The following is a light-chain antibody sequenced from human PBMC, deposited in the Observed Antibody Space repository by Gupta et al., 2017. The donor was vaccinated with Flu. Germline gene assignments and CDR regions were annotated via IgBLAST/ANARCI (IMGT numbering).Light chain of an antibody. Sequence: PATLSLSPGERSTLSCRASQNVASYLAWYQQKPGQAPRLLISDASIRATAIPARFSGSGSGTDFTLTIISLQPEDFAIYYCQQRSSWPITFGQGTRLEIK. V-gene: IGKV3-11*01. J-gene: IGKJ5*01. CDR1: QNVASY. CDR2: DAS. CDR3: QQRSSWPIT.